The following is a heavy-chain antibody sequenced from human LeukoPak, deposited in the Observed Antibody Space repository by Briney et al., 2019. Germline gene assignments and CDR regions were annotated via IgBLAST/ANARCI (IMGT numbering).Heavy chain of an antibody. J-gene: IGHJ6*02. V-gene: IGHV1-69*13. D-gene: IGHD6-13*01. CDR2: IIPIFGTA. CDR3: AGPGYSSSRYGPYYYYGMDV. Sequence: GASVKVSCKASGGTFSSYAISWVRQAPGQGLEWMGGIIPIFGTANYAQKFQGRVTITADESTSTAYMEPSSLRSEDTAVYYCAGPGYSSSRYGPYYYYGMDVWGQGTTVTVSS. CDR1: GGTFSSYA.